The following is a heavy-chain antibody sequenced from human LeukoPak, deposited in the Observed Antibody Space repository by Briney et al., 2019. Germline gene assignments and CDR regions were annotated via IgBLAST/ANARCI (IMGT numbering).Heavy chain of an antibody. Sequence: PGGSLRLSWAASRFTFDDYAMHWVRQAPGKVLEWVSLISGDGGSTYYADSVKGRFTISRDNSKNSLYLQMNSLRTEDTALYYCAKDTLAVEGSFDPWGQGTLVTVSS. CDR3: AKDTLAVEGSFDP. CDR2: ISGDGGST. D-gene: IGHD2-15*01. J-gene: IGHJ5*02. CDR1: RFTFDDYA. V-gene: IGHV3-43*02.